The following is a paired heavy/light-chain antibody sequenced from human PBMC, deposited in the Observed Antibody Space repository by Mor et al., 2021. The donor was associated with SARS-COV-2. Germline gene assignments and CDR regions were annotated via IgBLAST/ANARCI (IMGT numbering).Light chain of an antibody. V-gene: IGLV3-1*01. CDR2: QDS. CDR3: QAWDSSTFWV. J-gene: IGLJ3*02. CDR1: KLGDKY. Sequence: SYELTQPPSVSVSPGQTASITCSGDKLGDKYACWYQQKPGQSPVLVIYQDSKRPSGIPERFSGSNSGNTATLTISGTQAMDEADYYCQAWDSSTFWVFGGGTKLTVL.
Heavy chain of an antibody. CDR1: GFTFSSYG. D-gene: IGHD5-18*01. CDR2: ISYDGSNK. Sequence: QVQLVESGGGVVQPGRSLRLSCAASGFTFSSYGMHWVRQAPGKGLEWVAVISYDGSNKYYADSVKGRFTISRDNSKNTLYLQMNSLRAEDTAVYYCANSGPSGDTAMPTGFDYWGQGTLVTVSS. V-gene: IGHV3-30*18. J-gene: IGHJ4*02. CDR3: ANSGPSGDTAMPTGFDY.